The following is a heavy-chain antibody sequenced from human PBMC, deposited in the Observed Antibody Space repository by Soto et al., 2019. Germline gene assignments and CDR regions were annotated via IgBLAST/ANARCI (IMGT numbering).Heavy chain of an antibody. CDR1: GGSINSYY. CDR3: ARGGTGYYWDY. V-gene: IGHV4-59*01. CDR2: IYYSGTS. Sequence: SETLSLTCTVSGGSINSYYWSWIRQPPGMRLESIGYIYYSGTSNYNPPLKSRVTILVDTSRNQFSLKLSSVTPADTAVYYCARGGTGYYWDYWGQGTLVTVSS. D-gene: IGHD3-22*01. J-gene: IGHJ4*02.